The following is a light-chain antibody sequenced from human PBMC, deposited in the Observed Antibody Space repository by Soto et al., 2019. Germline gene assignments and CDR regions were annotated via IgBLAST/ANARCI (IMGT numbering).Light chain of an antibody. CDR2: EVD. J-gene: IGLJ3*02. Sequence: QSLLTQSASVFGSAAQSITISCTGTSRDAGGYNLVSWYQQYPGKAPKLIIYEVDSRPSGVSNRFSGSKSGISASLTITGLGAEDEGDYYCSSCTSRTTRVLGGGTK. CDR1: SRDAGGYNL. CDR3: SSCTSRTTRV. V-gene: IGLV2-14*01.